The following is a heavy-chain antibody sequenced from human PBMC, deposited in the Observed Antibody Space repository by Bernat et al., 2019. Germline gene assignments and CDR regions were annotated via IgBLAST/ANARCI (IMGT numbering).Heavy chain of an antibody. CDR3: AREIAARYVDY. CDR2: IWYDGSNK. CDR1: GFTFRSHG. V-gene: IGHV3-33*01. Sequence: QVQLVESGGGVVQSGGSLRLSCAASGFTFRSHGMHWVRQAPGKALEWVAVIWYDGSNKYYAESAKGRITITRENSKHTLNLQLKNLRAEDTAVDYCAREIAARYVDYWGQGTLVTVSS. J-gene: IGHJ4*02. D-gene: IGHD6-6*01.